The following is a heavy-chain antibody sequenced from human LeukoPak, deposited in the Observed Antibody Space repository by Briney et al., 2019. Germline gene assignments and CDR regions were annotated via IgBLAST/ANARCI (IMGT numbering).Heavy chain of an antibody. CDR3: ARGEYCSGGSCYSHYFDY. CDR1: GGSFSGYY. Sequence: SETLSLTCAVYGGSFSGYYWSWIRQPPGKGLEWIGEINHSGSTNYNPSLKSRVTISVDTSKNQFSLKLSSVTAADTAVYYCARGEYCSGGSCYSHYFDYWGQGTLVTVSS. V-gene: IGHV4-34*01. D-gene: IGHD2-15*01. CDR2: INHSGST. J-gene: IGHJ4*02.